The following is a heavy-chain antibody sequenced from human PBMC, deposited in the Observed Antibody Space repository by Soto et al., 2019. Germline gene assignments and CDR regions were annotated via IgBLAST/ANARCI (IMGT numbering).Heavy chain of an antibody. J-gene: IGHJ4*02. CDR2: INPSGGST. CDR3: ARVSYDFWSGHQTFDY. D-gene: IGHD3-3*01. V-gene: IGHV1-46*01. Sequence: ASVKVSCKASGYTFTSYYMHWVRQAPGRGLEWMGIINPSGGSTSYAQKYKGRVTMTRDTSTSTDYKKLSNMRSEDTALYYCARVSYDFWSGHQTFDYWGQGTLVTVSS. CDR1: GYTFTSYY.